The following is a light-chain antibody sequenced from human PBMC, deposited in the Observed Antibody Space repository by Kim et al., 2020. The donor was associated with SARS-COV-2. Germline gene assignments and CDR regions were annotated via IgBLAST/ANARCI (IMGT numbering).Light chain of an antibody. J-gene: IGKJ4*01. V-gene: IGKV3-20*01. CDR3: QQYGRSLT. CDR2: GAS. Sequence: SLSPGERATLSCRASQSVRSNSLAWYQQKPGRAPRLLSYGASSRATGIPDRFSGSGSGTDFTLTISGLEPEDFAVYYCQQYGRSLTFGGGTKLEI. CDR1: QSVRSNS.